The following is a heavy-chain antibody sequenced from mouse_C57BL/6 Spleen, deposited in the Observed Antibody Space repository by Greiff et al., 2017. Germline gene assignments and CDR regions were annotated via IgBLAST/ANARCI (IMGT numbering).Heavy chain of an antibody. CDR2: IRNKANGYTT. D-gene: IGHD1-1*01. J-gene: IGHJ1*03. Sequence: EVKLVESGGGLVQPGGSLSLSCAASGFTFTDYYMSWVRQPPGKALEWLCFIRNKANGYTTEYSASVKGRFTISRDNSQSILYLQMNALRAEDSATYYCARSLYYYGSSYPYWYFDVWGTGTTVTVSS. CDR1: GFTFTDYY. CDR3: ARSLYYYGSSYPYWYFDV. V-gene: IGHV7-3*01.